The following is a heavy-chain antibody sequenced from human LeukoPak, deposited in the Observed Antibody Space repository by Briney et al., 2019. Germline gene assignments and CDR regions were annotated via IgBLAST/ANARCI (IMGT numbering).Heavy chain of an antibody. Sequence: GSLRLSCAVSGFTFSSYAMSWVRQAPGKGLEWVSAISGSGGSTYYADSVKGRFTISRDNSKNTLYLQMNSLRAEDTAVYYCAKVRFDFWSGYWDYWGQGTLVTVSS. CDR1: GFTFSSYA. CDR2: ISGSGGST. CDR3: AKVRFDFWSGYWDY. J-gene: IGHJ4*02. V-gene: IGHV3-23*01. D-gene: IGHD3-3*01.